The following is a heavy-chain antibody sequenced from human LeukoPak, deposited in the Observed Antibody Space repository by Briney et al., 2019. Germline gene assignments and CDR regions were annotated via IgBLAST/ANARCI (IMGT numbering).Heavy chain of an antibody. V-gene: IGHV3-30*18. Sequence: PGGSLRLSCAASGFTFSSYGMHWVRQAPGKGLEWGAVISYDGSNKYYADSVKGRFTISRDNSKNTLYLQMNSLKAEDTAVYYCAKNPYRGSTPPTYFDYWGQGTLVTVSS. D-gene: IGHD2-21*01. CDR1: GFTFSSYG. CDR3: AKNPYRGSTPPTYFDY. J-gene: IGHJ4*02. CDR2: ISYDGSNK.